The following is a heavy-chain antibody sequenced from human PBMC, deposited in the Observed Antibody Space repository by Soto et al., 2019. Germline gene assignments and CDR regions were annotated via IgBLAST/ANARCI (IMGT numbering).Heavy chain of an antibody. CDR1: GFTFSSYA. CDR2: ISGSGGST. J-gene: IGHJ3*02. V-gene: IGHV3-23*01. Sequence: GGSLRLSCVASGFTFSSYAMSWVRQAPGKGLEWVSAISGSGGSTYYADSVKGRFTISRDNSKNTLYLQMNSLRAEDTAVYYCAMYYDYIWGSYRSVRAFDIWGQGTMVTVSS. D-gene: IGHD3-16*02. CDR3: AMYYDYIWGSYRSVRAFDI.